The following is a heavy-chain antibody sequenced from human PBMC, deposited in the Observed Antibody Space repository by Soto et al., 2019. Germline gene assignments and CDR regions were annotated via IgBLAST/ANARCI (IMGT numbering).Heavy chain of an antibody. Sequence: SDTLSLTCTVSGGSISSGGYYWSWIRQHPGKGLEWIGYIYYSGSTYYNPSLKSRVTISVDTSKNQFSLKLSSVTAADTAVYYCARRYSSGFDYWGQGTLVTVSS. D-gene: IGHD6-19*01. J-gene: IGHJ4*02. V-gene: IGHV4-31*03. CDR2: IYYSGST. CDR3: ARRYSSGFDY. CDR1: GGSISSGGYY.